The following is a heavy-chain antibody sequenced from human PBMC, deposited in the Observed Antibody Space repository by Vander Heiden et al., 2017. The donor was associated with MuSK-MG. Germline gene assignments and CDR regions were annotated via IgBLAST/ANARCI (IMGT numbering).Heavy chain of an antibody. J-gene: IGHJ4*02. Sequence: QVQLQESGPGLVNPSETLSLTCAVSGYSISRGYYWGWIRQPPGKGLEWIGSVYHSGSTYSNPSLESRVTISVDTSKNQFSLKMSSVTAADTAMYYCARQDLPFGGFTPGRFDCWGQGTLVTVSS. D-gene: IGHD3-16*01. CDR1: GYSISRGYY. V-gene: IGHV4-38-2*01. CDR2: VYHSGST. CDR3: ARQDLPFGGFTPGRFDC.